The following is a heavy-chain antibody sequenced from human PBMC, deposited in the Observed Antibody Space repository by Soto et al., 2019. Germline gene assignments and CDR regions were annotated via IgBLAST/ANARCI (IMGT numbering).Heavy chain of an antibody. CDR1: GFIVSNKH. CDR3: VGAAPGD. J-gene: IGHJ4*02. D-gene: IGHD3-16*01. Sequence: GGSLRLSCAASGFIVSNKHLGWVRQAPGKGLESVSILYTDDRTYYADSVKGRFTISRDNSKNTVSLQMNGLRDEDTAMYYCVGAAPGDWGQGTTVTVYS. CDR2: LYTDDRT. V-gene: IGHV3-53*05.